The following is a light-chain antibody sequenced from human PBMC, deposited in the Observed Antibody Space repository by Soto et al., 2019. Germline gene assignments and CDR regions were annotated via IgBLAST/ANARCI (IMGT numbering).Light chain of an antibody. V-gene: IGLV1-51*01. Sequence: QSVLTQPPSVSAAPGQTVTISCSGSSSNIGKNYVSWYQHLPGTAPKLLIYDNNKRPSGIPDRFSGSKSGTSATLGITGLQTGDGADYYCGTWDNSLSAVVFGGGTKLTVL. J-gene: IGLJ3*02. CDR1: SSNIGKNY. CDR2: DNN. CDR3: GTWDNSLSAVV.